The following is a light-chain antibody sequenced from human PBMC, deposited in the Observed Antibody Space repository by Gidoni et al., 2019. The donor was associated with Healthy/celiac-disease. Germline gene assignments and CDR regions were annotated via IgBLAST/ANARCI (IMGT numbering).Light chain of an antibody. V-gene: IGKV1-5*01. CDR3: QQYNSYRT. J-gene: IGKJ1*01. Sequence: DIQMTQSPSTLSASVGDRVTITCRASQSISSWLAWYQQKPGKAPKLLIYGASSLESGVPSRFSGSGSGTEFTLTISSLQRDDFATYYCQQYNSYRTFGQGTKVEIK. CDR2: GAS. CDR1: QSISSW.